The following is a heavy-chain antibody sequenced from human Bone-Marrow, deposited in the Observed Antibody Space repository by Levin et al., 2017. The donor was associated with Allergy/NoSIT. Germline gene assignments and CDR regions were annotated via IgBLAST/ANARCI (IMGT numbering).Heavy chain of an antibody. V-gene: IGHV1-18*01. J-gene: IGHJ6*02. CDR3: PGGHFPYYYYGMDV. CDR1: GYTFTTYG. Sequence: ASVKVSCKASGYTFTTYGLTWVRQAPGQGLEWMGWVSAYSGNTNYALNLQDRVTMTTDTATNTAYMELTSLRSDDTAIYYCPGGHFPYYYYGMDVWGQGTTVVVSS. CDR2: VSAYSGNT.